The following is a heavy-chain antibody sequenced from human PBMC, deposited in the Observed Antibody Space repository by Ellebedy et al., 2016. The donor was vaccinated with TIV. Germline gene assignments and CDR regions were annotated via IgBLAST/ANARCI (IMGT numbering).Heavy chain of an antibody. CDR1: GYTFTSDG. CDR3: ARGLEAGTIDY. Sequence: AASVKVSCKASGYTFTSDGINWVRQASGQGLEWMGWFNPYNGNANYAQRFQGRVTMTTDTSTSTAFLDLRSLRSDDTDVYYCARGLEAGTIDYWGQGTLVTVSP. J-gene: IGHJ4*02. V-gene: IGHV1-18*04. CDR2: FNPYNGNA. D-gene: IGHD6-19*01.